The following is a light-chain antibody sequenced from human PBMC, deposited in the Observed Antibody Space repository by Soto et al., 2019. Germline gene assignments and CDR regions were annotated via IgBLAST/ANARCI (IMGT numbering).Light chain of an antibody. CDR3: QQYNNLPPWT. Sequence: EVVMTQSPATLSVSPGERATLSCRASQSISSNLAWYQQKPGQPPRLLIYGASTRATGIPARFGGSGSGTEFTLTISSLQSEDFAVYYCQQYNNLPPWTFGQGTKVEIK. CDR1: QSISSN. V-gene: IGKV3-15*01. CDR2: GAS. J-gene: IGKJ1*01.